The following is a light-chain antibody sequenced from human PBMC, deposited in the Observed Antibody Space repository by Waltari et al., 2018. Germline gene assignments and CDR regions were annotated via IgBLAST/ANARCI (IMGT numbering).Light chain of an antibody. CDR1: QSLVHSDGNTY. V-gene: IGKV2-30*02. CDR2: KVS. J-gene: IGKJ1*01. Sequence: DVVMTQSPLSLPVTLGQPASISCRSSQSLVHSDGNTYLNWFQQRPGQSPRRLIYKVSNRDSGVPDRFSGSGSGTDFTLKISRVEAEDVGVYYGMQGTHWLGGFGQGTKVEIK. CDR3: MQGTHWLGG.